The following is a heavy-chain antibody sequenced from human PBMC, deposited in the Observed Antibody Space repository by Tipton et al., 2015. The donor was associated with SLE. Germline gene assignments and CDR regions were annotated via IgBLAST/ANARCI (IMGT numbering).Heavy chain of an antibody. CDR3: ARDSRARYSSSANWFDP. D-gene: IGHD6-13*01. V-gene: IGHV7-4-1*02. CDR2: INTYTGNP. CDR1: GYTFTSYA. J-gene: IGHJ5*02. Sequence: QLVQSGSELKKPGASVKVSCKTSGYTFTSYALNWVRQAPGQGLEWMGWINTYTGNPTYAQGFTGRFVFSLDTSVSTAYLLISSLKAEDAAVYYCARDSRARYSSSANWFDPWGQGTLVTVSS.